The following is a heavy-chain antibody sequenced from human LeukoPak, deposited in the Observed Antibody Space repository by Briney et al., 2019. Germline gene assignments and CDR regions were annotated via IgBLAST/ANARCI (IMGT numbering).Heavy chain of an antibody. J-gene: IGHJ1*01. CDR1: GYTFSSHD. CDR3: VRGDNVVSTAMLLLRY. V-gene: IGHV1-8*01. CDR2: MNPNSGNT. D-gene: IGHD2-21*02. Sequence: ASVKVSCKASGYTFSSHDINWVRQVPGRGLEWLGWMNPNSGNTGYAQKFQGRVAMTRDSSIGTAYLELSSLSSDDTAVYYCVRGDNVVSTAMLLLRYWGQGTLVAVSS.